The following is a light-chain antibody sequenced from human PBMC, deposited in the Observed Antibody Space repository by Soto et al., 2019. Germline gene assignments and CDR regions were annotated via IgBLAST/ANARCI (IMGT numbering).Light chain of an antibody. V-gene: IGLV1-40*01. CDR2: GNS. CDR3: QSYDSRLSGDV. Sequence: QSVLTQPPSVSGAPGQRVTISCTGSSSNIGAGYDVHWYQQLPGTAPKLLIYGNSNRPSGVPDRFSGSKSGTSAALAITGLQAEDEADYYCQSYDSRLSGDVFGTGTKLTVL. J-gene: IGLJ1*01. CDR1: SSNIGAGYD.